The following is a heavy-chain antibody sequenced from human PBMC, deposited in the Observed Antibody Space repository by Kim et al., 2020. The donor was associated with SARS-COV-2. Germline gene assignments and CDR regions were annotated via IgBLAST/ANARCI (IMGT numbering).Heavy chain of an antibody. V-gene: IGHV3-30*04. D-gene: IGHD6-19*01. CDR3: ARAAGGFSGWYGYYFDN. CDR1: GFTFSSYA. J-gene: IGHJ4*02. CDR2: ISYDGSNK. Sequence: GGSLRLSCAASGFTFSSYAMHWVRQAPGKGLEWVAVISYDGSNKYYADSVKGRFTISRDNSKNTLYLQMNSLRAEDTAVYYCARAAGGFSGWYGYYFDNWGQGTLVTVSS.